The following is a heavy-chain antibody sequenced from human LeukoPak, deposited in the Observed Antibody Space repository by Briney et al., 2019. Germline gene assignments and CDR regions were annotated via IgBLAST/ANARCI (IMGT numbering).Heavy chain of an antibody. CDR3: AKSREQPWNFDH. CDR2: IGHTGTST. D-gene: IGHD1/OR15-1a*01. CDR1: GFSVSTYD. Sequence: PGGSLRLSCAVSGFSVSTYDMAWVRQAPGKGLDWVSAIGHTGTSTFYADSVKGRFTISRDNSRNTLYLYMNSLTADDTAIYYCAKSREQPWNFDHWGPGTLVTVSS. J-gene: IGHJ4*02. V-gene: IGHV3-23*01.